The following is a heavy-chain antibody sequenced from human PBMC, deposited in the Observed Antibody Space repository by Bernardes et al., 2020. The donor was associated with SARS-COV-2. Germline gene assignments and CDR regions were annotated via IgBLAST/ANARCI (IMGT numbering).Heavy chain of an antibody. J-gene: IGHJ6*02. CDR2: IKQDGSEK. CDR3: ARDGVAAAGQYYYYGMDV. Sequence: GSLSLSCAASGFTFSSYWMSWVRQAPGQGLEWVANIKQDGSEKYYVDSVKGRFTISRDNAKNSLYLQMNSLRAEDTAVYYCARDGVAAAGQYYYYGMDVWGQGTTVTVSS. CDR1: GFTFSSYW. D-gene: IGHD6-13*01. V-gene: IGHV3-7*01.